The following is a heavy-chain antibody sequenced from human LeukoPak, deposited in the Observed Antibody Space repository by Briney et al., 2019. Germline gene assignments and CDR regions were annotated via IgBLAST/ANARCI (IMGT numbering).Heavy chain of an antibody. V-gene: IGHV4-59*01. CDR1: GGSISSYY. CDR3: ARGSGRDEELLDY. J-gene: IGHJ4*02. CDR2: IYYSGST. D-gene: IGHD3-10*01. Sequence: KPSETLSLTCTVSGGSISSYYWSWIRQPPGKGLEWFGYIYYSGSTNYNPSLKSRVTISVDTSKNQFSLKLSSVTAADTAVYYCARGSGRDEELLDYWGQGTLVTVSS.